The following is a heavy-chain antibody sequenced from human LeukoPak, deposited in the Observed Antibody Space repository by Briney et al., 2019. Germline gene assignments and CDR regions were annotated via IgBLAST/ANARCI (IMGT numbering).Heavy chain of an antibody. CDR2: INSDGSST. D-gene: IGHD3-3*01. V-gene: IGHV3-74*01. CDR1: GFTFSSYW. CDR3: AREGDWSYYFDY. J-gene: IGHJ4*02. Sequence: GGSLRLSCATSGFTFSSYWMHWVRQAPGKGLVWVSRINSDGSSTSYADSVKGRFTISRDNSKNTLYLQMNSLRAEDTAVYYCAREGDWSYYFDYWGQGTLVTVSS.